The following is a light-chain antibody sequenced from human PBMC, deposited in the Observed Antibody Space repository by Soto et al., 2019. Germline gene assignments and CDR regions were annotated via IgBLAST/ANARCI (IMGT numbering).Light chain of an antibody. V-gene: IGLV2-11*01. CDR2: DVS. Sequence: QSALTQPRSVSGSPRQSVTISCTGTNSDIGNYNFVSWYQQHPGKAPKVMIYDVSKRPSGVPDRFSGSKSGNTASLTISGLQAEDEADYYCCSYPGSHTWVFGGGTKLTVL. CDR1: NSDIGNYNF. J-gene: IGLJ3*02. CDR3: CSYPGSHTWV.